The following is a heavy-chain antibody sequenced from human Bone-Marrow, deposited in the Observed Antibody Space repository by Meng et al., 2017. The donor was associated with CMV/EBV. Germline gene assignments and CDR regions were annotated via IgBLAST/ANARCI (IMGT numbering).Heavy chain of an antibody. CDR2: IKRDGNER. CDR3: ARDIGDCTGSFCWDAFDV. D-gene: IGHD2-8*02. Sequence: GGSLRLSCAASGFTFSSYWMAWVRQAPGKGLEWVANIKRDGNERYYVDSVKGRFTISRDNAKNSLYLQMNSLRAEDTAVYYCARDIGDCTGSFCWDAFDVWGQGIVVTVSS. V-gene: IGHV3-7*01. J-gene: IGHJ3*01. CDR1: GFTFSSYW.